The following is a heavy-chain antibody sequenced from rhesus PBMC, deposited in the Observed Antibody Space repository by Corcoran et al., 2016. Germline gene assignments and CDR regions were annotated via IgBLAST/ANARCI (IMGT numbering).Heavy chain of an antibody. Sequence: EVQLVESGGGLVQPGGSLRLSCAASGFTFSRYSMYWFRQAPGKGLEWVSAINTGGGSTWYTDSVKGRFTISKENAKNTLYLQMDSLRAEDTAVYYCAKDYYGSSYDSLDVWGRGVLVTVSS. CDR3: AKDYYGSSYDSLDV. D-gene: IGHD4-29*01. V-gene: IGHV3-8*01. CDR2: INTGGGST. J-gene: IGHJ5-2*02. CDR1: GFTFSRYS.